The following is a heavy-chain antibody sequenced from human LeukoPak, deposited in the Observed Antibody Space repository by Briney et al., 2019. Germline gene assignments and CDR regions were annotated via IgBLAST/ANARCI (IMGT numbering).Heavy chain of an antibody. D-gene: IGHD2-2*01. J-gene: IGHJ4*02. CDR1: GFTFSSYS. CDR3: ARGTCSSTSCFLFDY. Sequence: GGSLRLSCAASGFTFSSYSMSWVRQAPGKGLEWVSSISNSSSYIYYADSVKGRFTISRDNAKNSLYLQMNSLRAEDTAVYYCARGTCSSTSCFLFDYWGQGTLVTVSS. V-gene: IGHV3-21*01. CDR2: ISNSSSYI.